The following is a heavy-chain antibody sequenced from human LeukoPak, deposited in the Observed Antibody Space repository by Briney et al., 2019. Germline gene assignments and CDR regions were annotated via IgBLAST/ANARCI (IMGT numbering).Heavy chain of an antibody. CDR3: AKDYYDISGSRYDF. J-gene: IGHJ4*02. CDR1: GFAFSSYA. V-gene: IGHV3-23*01. Sequence: PGGPLRLSCAASGFAFSSYAMSWVRQAPGKGLEWVSAISGSGGDTWYADSVRGRFTISRDNSKNTLYMQVNSLRAEDTAVYYCAKDYYDISGSRYDFWGQGTLVTVSS. CDR2: ISGSGGDT. D-gene: IGHD3-22*01.